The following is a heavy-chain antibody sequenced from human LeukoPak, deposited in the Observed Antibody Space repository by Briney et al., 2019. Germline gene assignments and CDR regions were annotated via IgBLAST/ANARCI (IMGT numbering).Heavy chain of an antibody. CDR3: ARFDHVWETHGMDAFDL. J-gene: IGHJ3*01. CDR1: GYSISSGYS. V-gene: IGHV4-38-2*01. D-gene: IGHD3-16*01. CDR2: MFHNEKS. Sequence: SETLSLTCRVSGYSISSGYSRGWIRQAPGQGLEWFGNMFHNEKSYNNPSLKSRVTISADTSKNKFSLKVTSLIATDTAVYYCARFDHVWETHGMDAFDLWGQGTMVTVSS.